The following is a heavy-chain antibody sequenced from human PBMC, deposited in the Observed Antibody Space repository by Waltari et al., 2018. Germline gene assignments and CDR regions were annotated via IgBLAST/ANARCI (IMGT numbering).Heavy chain of an antibody. D-gene: IGHD6-13*01. CDR1: GYTLTELS. CDR3: ATGPARYSSSWYVPFDY. Sequence: QVQLVQSGAEVKKPGASVKVSCKVSGYTLTELSMHWVRQAPGKGLGWLGGFDPEEGETIYAQKCQGRVTMTADTSTDTAYMELSSLRSEDTAVYYCATGPARYSSSWYVPFDYWGQGTLVTVSS. J-gene: IGHJ4*02. V-gene: IGHV1-24*01. CDR2: FDPEEGET.